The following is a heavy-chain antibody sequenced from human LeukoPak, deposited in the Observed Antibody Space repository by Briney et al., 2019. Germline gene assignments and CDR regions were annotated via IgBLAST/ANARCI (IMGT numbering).Heavy chain of an antibody. CDR1: GGSISSGGYY. Sequence: SETLSLTCTVSGGSISSGGYYWNWIRQRPGTGLEWIGYIYYSGSTYYNPSLKSRVTISVDTSKNQFSLKLSSVTAADTAVYYCASSSVGYCSSTSCYRDYYSGMDVWGQGTTVTVSS. D-gene: IGHD2-2*01. CDR2: IYYSGST. J-gene: IGHJ6*02. CDR3: ASSSVGYCSSTSCYRDYYSGMDV. V-gene: IGHV4-31*03.